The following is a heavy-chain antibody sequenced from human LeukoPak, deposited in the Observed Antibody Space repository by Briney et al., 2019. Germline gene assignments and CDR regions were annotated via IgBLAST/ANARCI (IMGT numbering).Heavy chain of an antibody. V-gene: IGHV3-11*01. CDR2: ISYSGNTR. Sequence: GGSLTLSCAASGFTFSDSYMSWIRQTPGKGLEWVAYISYSGNTRYYADSVKGRFTISRDNAKNSLYLQMNSLTAEDTAVYFCYRFSADYAYYNDVWGNGTTVTVS. CDR3: YRFSADYAYYNDV. CDR1: GFTFSDSY. J-gene: IGHJ6*03. D-gene: IGHD6-13*01.